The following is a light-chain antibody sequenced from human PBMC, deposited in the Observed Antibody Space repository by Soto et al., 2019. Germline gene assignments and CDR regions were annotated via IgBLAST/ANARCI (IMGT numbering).Light chain of an antibody. J-gene: IGLJ3*02. Sequence: QSVLTQPPSVSGAPGQTVAISCTGSSSNIGARYDVHWYRQLPGTAPKLLIYDNNNRPSGVPDRFSGSKSGTSASLAISGLQAEDEPDYYCQSFDSSLRGWVFGGGTKLTVL. CDR2: DNN. CDR3: QSFDSSLRGWV. CDR1: SSNIGARYD. V-gene: IGLV1-40*01.